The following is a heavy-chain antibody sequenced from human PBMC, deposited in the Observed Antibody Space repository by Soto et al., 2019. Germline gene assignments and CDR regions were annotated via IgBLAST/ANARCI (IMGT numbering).Heavy chain of an antibody. CDR1: GGSVSSATDY. V-gene: IGHV4-61*01. CDR2: TDYSGNS. D-gene: IGHD3-22*01. Sequence: QVQLQESGPGLVKPSETLSLTCTVSGGSVSSATDYWTWIRQPPGKGLEWIGYTDYSGNSDRNPSPMSRVTIAIDRSKNQFSLTLRSVTAADTAVYSCARQSSYDSEQYHYWFDPWGRGILVTVSS. J-gene: IGHJ5*02. CDR3: ARQSSYDSEQYHYWFDP.